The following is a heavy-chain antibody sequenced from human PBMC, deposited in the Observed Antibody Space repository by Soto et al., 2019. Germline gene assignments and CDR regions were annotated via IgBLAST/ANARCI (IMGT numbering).Heavy chain of an antibody. CDR1: GFTFSDHY. CDR2: SRNKASGYTT. V-gene: IGHV3-72*01. CDR3: ARGFHSFDI. J-gene: IGHJ3*02. Sequence: ESGGGLVQPGGSLRLSCAASGFTFSDHYMDWVRQAPGKGLEWIARSRNKASGYTTVYAASVRGKFTISRDDSRSSLYLQMNSLNTEDTAVYYCARGFHSFDIWAEGQWSPSLQ.